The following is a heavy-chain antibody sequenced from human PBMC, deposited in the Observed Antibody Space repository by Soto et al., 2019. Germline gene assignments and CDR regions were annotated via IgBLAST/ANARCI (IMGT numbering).Heavy chain of an antibody. CDR1: GGTFSSYA. Sequence: SVKVSCKASGGTFSSYAISWVRQAPGQGLEWMGGIIPILGTANYAQKFQGRVTITADESTSTAYMELSSLRSEDTAVYYCARDRSNGNWFDPWSQGTLVTVSS. D-gene: IGHD6-13*01. CDR3: ARDRSNGNWFDP. CDR2: IIPILGTA. V-gene: IGHV1-69*13. J-gene: IGHJ5*02.